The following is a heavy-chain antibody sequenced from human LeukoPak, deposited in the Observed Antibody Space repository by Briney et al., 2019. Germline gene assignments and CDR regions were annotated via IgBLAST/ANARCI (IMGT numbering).Heavy chain of an antibody. CDR2: IKQDGSEK. CDR3: ARIAAAGFDY. V-gene: IGHV3-7*01. D-gene: IGHD6-13*01. Sequence: GGSLRLYCAASGFTFSSYWMSWVRQAPGKGLEWVANIKQDGSEKYYIDSVKGRFTISRDNAKSSLYLQMNSLRAEDTAVYYCARIAAAGFDYWGQGTLVTVSS. J-gene: IGHJ4*02. CDR1: GFTFSSYW.